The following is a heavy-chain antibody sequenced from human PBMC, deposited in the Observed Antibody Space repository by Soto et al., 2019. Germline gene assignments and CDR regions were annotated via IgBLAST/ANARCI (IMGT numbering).Heavy chain of an antibody. CDR1: GGSFDGYY. Sequence: YGGSFDGYYWSWIRQSPGKGLEWIGEIQHSGSTYYNPSLKSRVTISVDTSKNQFSLKLSSVTAADTAVYYCASQIAVAGTGHGNYYYGMDVWGQGTTVTVSS. D-gene: IGHD6-19*01. V-gene: IGHV4-34*01. J-gene: IGHJ6*02. CDR2: IQHSGST. CDR3: ASQIAVAGTGHGNYYYGMDV.